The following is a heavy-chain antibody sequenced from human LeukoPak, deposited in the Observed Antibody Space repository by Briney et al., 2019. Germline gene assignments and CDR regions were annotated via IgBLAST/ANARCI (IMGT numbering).Heavy chain of an antibody. V-gene: IGHV4-39*07. CDR1: GGSISSSSYY. Sequence: SETLSLTCTVSGGSISSSSYYWGWIRQPPGKGLEWIGSIYYSGSTYYNPSLKSRVTISVDTSKNQFSLKLSSRTAADTAVYYCARAQYYDFWSGTYYFDYWGQGTLVTVSS. CDR3: ARAQYYDFWSGTYYFDY. J-gene: IGHJ4*02. D-gene: IGHD3-3*01. CDR2: IYYSGST.